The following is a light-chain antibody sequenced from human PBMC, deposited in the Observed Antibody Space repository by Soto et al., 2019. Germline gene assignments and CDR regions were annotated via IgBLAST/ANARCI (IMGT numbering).Light chain of an antibody. Sequence: EIVLTQSPATLSLSPGERATLSCRASQSVSSYLAWYQQKPAQAPRLLIYDASKRDTGIPARFSGSGSGTDFTLTISSLEPEDFAVYYCQQRINWPLTFGGGTKVEIK. CDR1: QSVSSY. CDR2: DAS. J-gene: IGKJ4*01. V-gene: IGKV3-11*01. CDR3: QQRINWPLT.